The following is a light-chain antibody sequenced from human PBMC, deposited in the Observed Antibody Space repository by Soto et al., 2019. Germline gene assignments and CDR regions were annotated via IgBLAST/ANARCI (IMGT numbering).Light chain of an antibody. CDR3: QQYYSSPLT. Sequence: DIVMTQSPDSLAVSLGERATINYKSSQSVSYSSDKRNCLAWYQQKPGLPPKLLIYWASTRESGVPDRFSGTVSGTDFTLTISSLQAEDVAVYYCQQYYSSPLTFGGGTKVEIK. J-gene: IGKJ4*01. V-gene: IGKV4-1*01. CDR1: QSVSYSSDKRNC. CDR2: WAS.